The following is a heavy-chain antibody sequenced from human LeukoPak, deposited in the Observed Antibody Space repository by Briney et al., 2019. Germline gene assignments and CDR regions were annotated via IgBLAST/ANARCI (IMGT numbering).Heavy chain of an antibody. J-gene: IGHJ4*02. CDR2: MSGSGRNT. CDR3: AKDHSGTWDYFDY. Sequence: PGGSLRLSCAASGLTFSTYAMSWVRRAPGRGLEWVSTMSGSGRNTDYADSVKGRFTISRDNSKNTLYLQMNSLRGEDTALYYCAKDHSGTWDYFDYWGQGTLVTVSS. V-gene: IGHV3-23*01. D-gene: IGHD1-26*01. CDR1: GLTFSTYA.